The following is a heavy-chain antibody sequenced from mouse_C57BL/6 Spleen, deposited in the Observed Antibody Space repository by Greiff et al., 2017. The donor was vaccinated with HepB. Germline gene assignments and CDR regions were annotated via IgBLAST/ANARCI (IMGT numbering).Heavy chain of an antibody. V-gene: IGHV1-50*01. Sequence: QVQLQQPGAELVKPGASVKLSCKASGYTFTSYWMQWVKQRPGQGLEWIGEIDPSDSYTNYNQKFKGKATLTVDTPSSTAYMQLSSLTSEDSAVYYCAIASGFAYWGQGTLVTVSA. CDR2: IDPSDSYT. CDR3: AIASGFAY. CDR1: GYTFTSYW. J-gene: IGHJ3*01.